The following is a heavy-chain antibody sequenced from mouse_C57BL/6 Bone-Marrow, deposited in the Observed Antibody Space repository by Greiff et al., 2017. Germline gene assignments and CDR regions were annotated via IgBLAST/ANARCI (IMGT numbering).Heavy chain of an antibody. Sequence: QVQLQQPGAELVMPGASVKLSCKASGYTFTSYWMHWVKHRPGQGLEWIGEIDPSDSYTNYNQKFKGKSTLTVDKSSSTAYMQLSSLTSEDSAVYYCAREAYWGQGTLVTVSA. CDR1: GYTFTSYW. CDR3: AREAY. V-gene: IGHV1-69*01. J-gene: IGHJ3*01. CDR2: IDPSDSYT.